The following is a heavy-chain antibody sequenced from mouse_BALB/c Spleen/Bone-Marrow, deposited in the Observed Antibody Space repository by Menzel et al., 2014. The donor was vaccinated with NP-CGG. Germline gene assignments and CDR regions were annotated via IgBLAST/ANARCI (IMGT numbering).Heavy chain of an antibody. J-gene: IGHJ3*01. CDR1: GFDFSSYW. Sequence: EVKLVESGGGLVHPGGSLKLSCAASGFDFSSYWMGWVRQAPGKGLEWIGEIHPDSSTINYTPSLKDKFIISRDNAKNTLYLQMSKVRSEDTALYYCSRLGYYGGFAYWGQGTLVTVSA. CDR3: SRLGYYGGFAY. D-gene: IGHD2-3*01. V-gene: IGHV4-1*02. CDR2: IHPDSSTI.